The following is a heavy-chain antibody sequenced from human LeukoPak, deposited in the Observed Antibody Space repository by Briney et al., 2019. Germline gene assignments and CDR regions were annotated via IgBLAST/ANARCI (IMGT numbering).Heavy chain of an antibody. J-gene: IGHJ4*02. D-gene: IGHD6-13*01. CDR2: LYPGDSDT. V-gene: IGHV5-51*01. CDR3: ALPILDTSSWFQFDY. CDR1: GSRFTPYW. Sequence: GASLPLSRTGPGSRFTPYWLGWLRPIPPQGLERTRILYPGDSDTRYSPSFQGQVTISADKSISTAYLQWSSLKASDAAMYYCALPILDTSSWFQFDYWGQGTLVTVSS.